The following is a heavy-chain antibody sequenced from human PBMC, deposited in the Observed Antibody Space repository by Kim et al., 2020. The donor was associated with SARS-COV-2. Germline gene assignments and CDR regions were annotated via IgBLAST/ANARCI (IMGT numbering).Heavy chain of an antibody. J-gene: IGHJ1*01. CDR3: VRDLSLLFVN. V-gene: IGHV6-1*01. D-gene: IGHD2-15*01. CDR2: TYYRSTWRY. CDR1: GDSVSSNTAA. Sequence: SQTLSLTCAISGDSVSSNTAAWNWIRQSPSRGLEWLGRTYYRSTWRYDYPLSVRDRISINPDTSKNQSSLQLNSVTPEDTAVYYCVRDLSLLFVNWRQGT.